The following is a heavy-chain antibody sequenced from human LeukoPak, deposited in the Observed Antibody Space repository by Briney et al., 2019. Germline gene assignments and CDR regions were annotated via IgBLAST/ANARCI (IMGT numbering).Heavy chain of an antibody. D-gene: IGHD6-13*01. V-gene: IGHV4-34*01. CDR2: INHSGST. Sequence: SETLSLTCAVYGGSFSGYYWSWIRQPPGKGLEWIGEINHSGSTNYNPSLKSRVTISVDTSKNQFSLKLSSVTAADTAVYYCASSHSSSWYFPESHWGQGTLVTVSS. CDR3: ASSHSSSWYFPESH. J-gene: IGHJ1*01. CDR1: GGSFSGYY.